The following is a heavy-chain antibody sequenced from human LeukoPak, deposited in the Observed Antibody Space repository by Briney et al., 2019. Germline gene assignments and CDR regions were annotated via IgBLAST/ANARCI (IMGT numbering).Heavy chain of an antibody. CDR2: ISSSSSYT. V-gene: IGHV3-11*06. Sequence: GGSLRLSCAASGFTFSDYYMSWIRQAPGKGLEWVSYISSSSSYTNYADSVKGRFTISRDNAKNSLYLQMNSLRAEDTAVYYCVRIGGYYSLDYWGQGTLVTVSS. J-gene: IGHJ4*02. CDR1: GFTFSDYY. D-gene: IGHD3-22*01. CDR3: VRIGGYYSLDY.